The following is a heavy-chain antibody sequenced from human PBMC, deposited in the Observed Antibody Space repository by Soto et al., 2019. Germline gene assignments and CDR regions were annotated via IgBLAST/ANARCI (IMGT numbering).Heavy chain of an antibody. CDR3: ARVPTAMSLGWFDP. CDR1: GGSISSDY. V-gene: IGHV4-59*01. D-gene: IGHD2-2*01. Sequence: QVQLQESGPGLVKPSETLSLTCTVSGGSISSDYWSWIRQPPGKGLEWIGYVYYSGSTNYNPSLKSRVTISVDPSKNQFSLKLSSVTAADTAVYYCARVPTAMSLGWFDPWGQGTLVTVPS. J-gene: IGHJ5*02. CDR2: VYYSGST.